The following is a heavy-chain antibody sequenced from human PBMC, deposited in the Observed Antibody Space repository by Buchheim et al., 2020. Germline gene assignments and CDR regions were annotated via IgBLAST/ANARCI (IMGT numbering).Heavy chain of an antibody. CDR1: GFSFSSYS. CDR3: ARDLYGNYAFDY. V-gene: IGHV3-21*01. J-gene: IGHJ4*02. D-gene: IGHD4-11*01. CDR2: ISTVTTYR. Sequence: EVQLVESGGGLVKPGGSLRLSCAASGFSFSSYSMNWVRQAPGKGLEWVASISTVTTYRYYADSVKGRFTVSRDNAQNSLYFQMNSLRVEDTAVYYCARDLYGNYAFDYWGQGTL.